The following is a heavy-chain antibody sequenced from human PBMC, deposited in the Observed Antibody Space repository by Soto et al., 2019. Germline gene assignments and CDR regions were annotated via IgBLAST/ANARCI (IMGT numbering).Heavy chain of an antibody. D-gene: IGHD3-10*01. CDR1: GFSLSTSGVG. J-gene: IGHJ4*02. V-gene: IGHV2-5*02. CDR3: AHTFTPMVRGVNIYFDY. Sequence: QITLKESGPTLVKPTQTLTLTCTFSGFSLSTSGVGVGWIRQPPGKALEWLALIYWDDDKRYSPSLKSRLTITKDTSNNQVVLTMTNMDPVNTATYYCAHTFTPMVRGVNIYFDYWGQGTLLTVSS. CDR2: IYWDDDK.